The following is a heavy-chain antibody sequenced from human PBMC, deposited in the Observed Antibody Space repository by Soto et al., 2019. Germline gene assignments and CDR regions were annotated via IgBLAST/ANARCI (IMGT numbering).Heavy chain of an antibody. J-gene: IGHJ6*03. CDR2: IYYSGST. CDR1: GGSISSYY. D-gene: IGHD6-6*01. V-gene: IGHV4-59*01. Sequence: SETLSLTCTVSGGSISSYYWSWIRQPPGKGLEWIGYIYYSGSTNYNPSLKSRVTISVDTSKNQFSLKLSSVTAADTAVYYFARVSREYSSSSAFRLYYYYYMDVWGKGTTVT. CDR3: ARVSREYSSSSAFRLYYYYYMDV.